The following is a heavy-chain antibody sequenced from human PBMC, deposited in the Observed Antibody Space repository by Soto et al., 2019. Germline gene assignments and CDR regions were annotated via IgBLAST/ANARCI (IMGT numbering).Heavy chain of an antibody. V-gene: IGHV4-59*08. CDR2: IYYSGIT. D-gene: IGHD2-2*03. Sequence: KPSETLSLTCTVSGGSISSYYWSWIRQPPGKGLEWIGYIYYSGITNYNPSLKSRVTISVDTSKNQFSLKLSSVTAADTAVYYCARHGYCSSTSCYAEANFDYWGQGTLVTVSS. CDR1: GGSISSYY. J-gene: IGHJ4*02. CDR3: ARHGYCSSTSCYAEANFDY.